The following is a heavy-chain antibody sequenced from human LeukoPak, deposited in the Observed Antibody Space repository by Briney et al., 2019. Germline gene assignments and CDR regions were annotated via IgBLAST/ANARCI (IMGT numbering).Heavy chain of an antibody. J-gene: IGHJ4*02. CDR1: GYTFTAYY. Sequence: ASVRVSCKASGYTFTAYYMHWVRQAPGQGLEWMGIINPSGGSTSYAQKFQGRVTMTRDMSTSTVYMELSSLRSEDTAVYYCARESLVAAAGDFDYWGQGTLVTVSS. V-gene: IGHV1-46*01. CDR2: INPSGGST. D-gene: IGHD6-13*01. CDR3: ARESLVAAAGDFDY.